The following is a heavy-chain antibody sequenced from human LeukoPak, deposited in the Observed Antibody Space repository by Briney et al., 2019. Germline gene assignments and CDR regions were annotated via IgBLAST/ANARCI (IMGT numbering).Heavy chain of an antibody. CDR3: AVEMATISYYFDY. CDR2: IIPIFGTA. J-gene: IGHJ4*02. CDR1: GGTFSSYA. Sequence: SVKVSCKASGGTFSSYAISWVRQAPGQGLEWMGRIIPIFGTANYAQRFQGRVTITTDESTSTAYMELSSLRSEDTAVYYCAVEMATISYYFDYWGQGTLVTVSS. V-gene: IGHV1-69*05. D-gene: IGHD5-24*01.